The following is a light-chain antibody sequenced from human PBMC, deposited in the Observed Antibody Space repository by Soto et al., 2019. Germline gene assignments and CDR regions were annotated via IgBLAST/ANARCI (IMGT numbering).Light chain of an antibody. J-gene: IGLJ3*02. CDR3: ALYMGGGIWV. CDR2: TTS. V-gene: IGLV8-61*01. Sequence: QTVVTQEPSFSVSPGGTVTLTCGLTSGSVSSSYYPSWSQQTPGKAPRSLIYTTSTRSSGVTDRFSGSILGNKAALIITGAQADDEAHYYCALYMGGGIWVFGGGTKLTVL. CDR1: SGSVSSSYY.